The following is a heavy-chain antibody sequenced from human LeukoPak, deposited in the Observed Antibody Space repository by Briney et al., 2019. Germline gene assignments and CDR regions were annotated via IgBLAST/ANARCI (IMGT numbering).Heavy chain of an antibody. J-gene: IGHJ4*02. Sequence: SETLSLTCTVSGGSISSGSYYWSWIRQPPGKGLEWIAFIYDNGRTSYNPSLQSRVTISGDTSKKQFSQKLDSLTAADTAVYFCARFPNYDDYVRDYWGQGILVTVSS. CDR2: IYDNGRT. V-gene: IGHV4-61*01. CDR1: GGSISSGSYY. CDR3: ARFPNYDDYVRDY. D-gene: IGHD4-17*01.